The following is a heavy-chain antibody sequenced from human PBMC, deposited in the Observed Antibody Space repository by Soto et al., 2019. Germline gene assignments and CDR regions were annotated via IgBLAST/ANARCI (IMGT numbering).Heavy chain of an antibody. CDR1: GYSISSGYY. J-gene: IGHJ4*02. CDR3: AKTTYYYDSSGYIV. Sequence: PSETLSLTCAVSGYSISSGYYWGWIRQPPGKGLEWIGSIYHSGSTYYNPSLKSRVTISVDTSKNQFSLKLSSVTAADTAVYYCAKTTYYYDSSGYIVWGQGTLGTVSS. V-gene: IGHV4-38-2*01. D-gene: IGHD3-22*01. CDR2: IYHSGST.